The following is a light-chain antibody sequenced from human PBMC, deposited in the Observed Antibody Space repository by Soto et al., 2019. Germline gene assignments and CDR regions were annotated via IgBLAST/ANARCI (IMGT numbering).Light chain of an antibody. CDR2: GAS. CDR3: QQYNDWPIT. V-gene: IGKV3-15*01. J-gene: IGKJ5*01. CDR1: QSVSSN. Sequence: EVVLTQSPATLSMSPGDSATLSCRASQSVSSNFAWYHQKPGQAPRLLIYGASTRATGIPARFSGSGSGTEFTLTISSLQSEDFAVYYCQQYNDWPITFGQGTRPEIK.